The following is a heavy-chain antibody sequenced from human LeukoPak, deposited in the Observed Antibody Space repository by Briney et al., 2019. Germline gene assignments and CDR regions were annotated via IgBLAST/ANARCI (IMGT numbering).Heavy chain of an antibody. CDR1: GFTFSSYA. V-gene: IGHV3-21*01. CDR3: ARDRDSSSGSAFDI. D-gene: IGHD6-13*01. CDR2: ISSSSSYI. J-gene: IGHJ3*02. Sequence: PGGSLRLSCAASGFTFSSYAMSWVRQAPGKGLEWVSSISSSSSYIYYADSVKGRFTISRDNAKNSLYLQMNSLRAEDTAVYYCARDRDSSSGSAFDIWGQGTMVTVSS.